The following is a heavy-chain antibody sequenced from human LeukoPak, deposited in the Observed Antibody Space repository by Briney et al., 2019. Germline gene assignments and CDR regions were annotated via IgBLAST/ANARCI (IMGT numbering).Heavy chain of an antibody. CDR1: GFTFDGFA. J-gene: IGHJ4*02. CDR3: TKDVSAGGLDH. Sequence: GGSLRLSCAASGFTFDGFAMHWVRLAPGKGLEWVSGIDWNSGRIGYADSVKGRFIISRDNAKNSLDLQMNSLRVEDTALYYCTKDVSAGGLDHWGQGTLVTVSS. D-gene: IGHD6-13*01. V-gene: IGHV3-9*01. CDR2: IDWNSGRI.